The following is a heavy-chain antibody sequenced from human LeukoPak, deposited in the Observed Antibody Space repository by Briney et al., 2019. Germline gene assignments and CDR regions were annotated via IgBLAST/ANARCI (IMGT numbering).Heavy chain of an antibody. J-gene: IGHJ3*02. V-gene: IGHV1-69*05. Sequence: SVKVSCKASGGTFCSYAISWVRQAPGQGLEWMGGIIPIFGTANYAQKFQGRVTITTDESTSTAYMELSSLRSEDTAVYYCARARGYSYGPQSSPANDAFDIWGQGTMVTVSS. CDR2: IIPIFGTA. D-gene: IGHD5-18*01. CDR1: GGTFCSYA. CDR3: ARARGYSYGPQSSPANDAFDI.